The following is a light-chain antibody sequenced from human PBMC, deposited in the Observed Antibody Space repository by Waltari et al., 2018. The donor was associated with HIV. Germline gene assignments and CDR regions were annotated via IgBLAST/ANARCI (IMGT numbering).Light chain of an antibody. CDR3: AARDDILSGSWV. V-gene: IGLV1-44*01. CDR2: SDS. Sequence: HSVLTQAPSASGTLGQRVTISCSGSISNIGTNSVSWFQQLPGMSPRLSIFSDSQRPSGVPDRFSASKSGTSASLAIDGLESGDEADYYCAARDDILSGSWVFGGGT. J-gene: IGLJ3*02. CDR1: ISNIGTNS.